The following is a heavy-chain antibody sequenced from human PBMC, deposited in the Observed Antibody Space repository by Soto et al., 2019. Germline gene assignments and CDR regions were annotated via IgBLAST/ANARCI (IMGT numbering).Heavy chain of an antibody. J-gene: IGHJ3*02. CDR1: GYTLTELS. CDR3: ATVSIGEILTEYDSSGYLSSRGAFDI. CDR2: FDPEDGET. V-gene: IGHV1-24*01. D-gene: IGHD3-22*01. Sequence: ASVKVSCKVSGYTLTELSMHWVRQAPGKGLEWMGGFDPEDGETIYAQKFQGRVTMTEDTSTDTAYMELSSLRSEDTAVYYCATVSIGEILTEYDSSGYLSSRGAFDIWGQGTMVTVS.